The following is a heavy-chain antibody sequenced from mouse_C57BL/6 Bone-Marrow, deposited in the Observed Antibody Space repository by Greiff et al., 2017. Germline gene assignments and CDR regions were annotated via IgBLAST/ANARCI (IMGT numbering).Heavy chain of an antibody. CDR2: IDPRSGNT. D-gene: IGHD2-3*01. CDR3: ARSGWLLRYAMDY. J-gene: IGHJ4*01. CDR1: GYTFTSYG. Sequence: VQLQQSGAELARPGASVKLSCKASGYTFTSYGISWVKQRTGQGLEWIGEIDPRSGNTYYNEKFKGKATLTADKSSSTAYMELRSLTSEDSAVYFCARSGWLLRYAMDYWGQGTSVTVSS. V-gene: IGHV1-81*01.